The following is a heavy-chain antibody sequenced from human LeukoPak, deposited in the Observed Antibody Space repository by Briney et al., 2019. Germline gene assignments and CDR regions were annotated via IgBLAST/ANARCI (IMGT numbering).Heavy chain of an antibody. CDR1: GYTFIAYY. D-gene: IGHD1-26*01. CDR3: AREDVVGAPGY. V-gene: IGHV1-2*02. J-gene: IGHJ4*02. Sequence: GASVKVSCKASGYTFIAYYMHWVRQAPGQGLEWMGWINPNSGGTNYAQKFQGRVTMTRDTSISTAYMELSSLRSEDTAVYYCAREDVVGAPGYWGQGTLVTVSS. CDR2: INPNSGGT.